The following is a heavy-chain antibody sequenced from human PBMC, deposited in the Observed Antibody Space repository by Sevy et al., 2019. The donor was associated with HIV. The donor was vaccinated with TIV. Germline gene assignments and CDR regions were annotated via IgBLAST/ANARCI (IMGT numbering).Heavy chain of an antibody. V-gene: IGHV3-48*02. J-gene: IGHJ4*02. CDR3: ARETASSAYNDF. CDR1: GFPFSNYN. CDR2: IRRKSTTI. D-gene: IGHD3-22*01. Sequence: GGSLRLSCAASGFPFSNYNMNWVRQTPGRGLEWVAYIRRKSTTIYYADSVKGRFTISRDNDQSTLYLQMNALRDEDTAVDYCARETASSAYNDFWGQGTLVTVSS.